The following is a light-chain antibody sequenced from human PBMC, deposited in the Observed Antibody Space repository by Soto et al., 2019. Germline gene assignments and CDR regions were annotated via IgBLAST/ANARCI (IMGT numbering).Light chain of an antibody. Sequence: VMTQSPASLSLSPGERVTLSCRASQSVGSDVAWYHYKPGQAPRLLIYGASTRATGIPDRFSGRGYETEFTLTISSLESEDVAVYFCHQYYSWVRETFGQGTRLEIK. CDR3: HQYYSWVRET. J-gene: IGKJ2*01. CDR1: QSVGSD. CDR2: GAS. V-gene: IGKV3-15*01.